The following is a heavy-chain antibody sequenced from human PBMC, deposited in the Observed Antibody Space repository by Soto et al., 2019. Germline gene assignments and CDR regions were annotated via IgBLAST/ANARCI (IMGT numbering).Heavy chain of an antibody. CDR2: VSAGGVGT. J-gene: IGHJ3*02. CDR1: GSSFSNYA. CDR3: AKRPNAFDI. Sequence: TGGSLRLSCAASGSSFSNYAMSRVRQPPGKGLEWVSGVSAGGVGTYYADTVKGRFTNSRDNSRNTLYLQMNSLRAEVTAIYYCAKRPNAFDIWGQGTVVTVSS. V-gene: IGHV3-23*01.